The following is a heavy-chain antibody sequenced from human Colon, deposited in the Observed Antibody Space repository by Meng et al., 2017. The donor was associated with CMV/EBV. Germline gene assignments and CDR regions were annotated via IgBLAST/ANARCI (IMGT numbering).Heavy chain of an antibody. CDR3: AKGLSYYTDPNFDAFDI. D-gene: IGHD2-21*01. CDR2: IRSDGTKT. Sequence: GESLKISCAASGFIFSTYGMHWVRQAPGKGLEWVAYIRSDGTKTYYADSVKGRFTSSRDNSKNTLYLQMNSVRAEDTAVYYCAKGLSYYTDPNFDAFDIWGQGTVVTVSS. J-gene: IGHJ3*02. V-gene: IGHV3-30*02. CDR1: GFIFSTYG.